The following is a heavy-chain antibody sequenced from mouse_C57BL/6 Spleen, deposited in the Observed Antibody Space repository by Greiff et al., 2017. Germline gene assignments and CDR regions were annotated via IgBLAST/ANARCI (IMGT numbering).Heavy chain of an antibody. J-gene: IGHJ3*01. CDR2: IDPANGNT. CDR3: ASSGYYSNFFAY. Sequence: EVQGVESVAELVRPGASVTLSCTASGFNIKNTYMHWVKPRPEQGLEWIGRIDPANGNTKYAPKFQGPATITAYTSSHTAYLPLSSLTSEDTAIYYCASSGYYSNFFAYWGQGTLVTVSA. V-gene: IGHV14-3*01. D-gene: IGHD2-5*01. CDR1: GFNIKNTY.